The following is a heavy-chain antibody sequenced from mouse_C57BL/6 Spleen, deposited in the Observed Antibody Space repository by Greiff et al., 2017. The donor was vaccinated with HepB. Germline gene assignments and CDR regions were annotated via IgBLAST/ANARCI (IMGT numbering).Heavy chain of an antibody. D-gene: IGHD2-2*01. CDR2: IWSGGST. J-gene: IGHJ2*01. V-gene: IGHV2-2*01. Sequence: QVQLQQSGPGLVQPSQSLSITCTASGFSLTSYGVHWVRQSPGKGLEWLGLIWSGGSTDYYAAFISRLSISKDNSKSQVFFKMNSLQADDTAIYYCARTDYGSFDYWGQGTTLTVSS. CDR3: ARTDYGSFDY. CDR1: GFSLTSYG.